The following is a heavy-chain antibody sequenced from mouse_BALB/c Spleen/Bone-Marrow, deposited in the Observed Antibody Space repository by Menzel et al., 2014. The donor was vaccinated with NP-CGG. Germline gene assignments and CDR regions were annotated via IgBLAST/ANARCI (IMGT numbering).Heavy chain of an antibody. CDR3: ARQDYSYYYAMDY. V-gene: IGHV5-12*02. J-gene: IGHJ4*01. CDR1: GFTFSDYY. D-gene: IGHD2-13*01. Sequence: EVKLQESGGGLVQPGGSLKLSCATSGFTFSDYYMYWVRQTPEKRLEWVAYISNGGGSTYYPDTVKGRFTISRDNAKNTLYLQMSRLKSEDTAMYYCARQDYSYYYAMDYWGQGTSVTFSS. CDR2: ISNGGGST.